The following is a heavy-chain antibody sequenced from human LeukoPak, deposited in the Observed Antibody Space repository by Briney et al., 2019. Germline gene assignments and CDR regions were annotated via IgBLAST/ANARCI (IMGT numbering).Heavy chain of an antibody. CDR1: GFTFTSYW. Sequence: GGSLRLSCAASGFTFTSYWMSWVRQAPGKGLEWVSSISSSSSYIYYADSVKGRFTISRDNAKNSLYLQMNSLRAEDTAVYYCARKYYYDSSGEIMDYYYGMDVWGQGTTVTVSS. CDR2: ISSSSSYI. D-gene: IGHD3-22*01. CDR3: ARKYYYDSSGEIMDYYYGMDV. V-gene: IGHV3-21*01. J-gene: IGHJ6*02.